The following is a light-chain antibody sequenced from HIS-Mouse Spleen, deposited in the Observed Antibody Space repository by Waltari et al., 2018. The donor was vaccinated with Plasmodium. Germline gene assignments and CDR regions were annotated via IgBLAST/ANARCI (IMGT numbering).Light chain of an antibody. Sequence: QSALTQPASVSGSPGQSLTISCTGTSSDVGSYNLVSWYQQHPGKAPKLMIYEGSKRPSGVSNLFSGSKSGNTASLTISGLQAEDEADYYCCSYAGSSTYVFGTGTKVTVL. J-gene: IGLJ1*01. CDR1: SSDVGSYNL. V-gene: IGLV2-23*01. CDR2: EGS. CDR3: CSYAGSSTYV.